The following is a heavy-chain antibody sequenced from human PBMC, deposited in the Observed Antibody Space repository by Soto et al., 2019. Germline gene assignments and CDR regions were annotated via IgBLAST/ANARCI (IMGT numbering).Heavy chain of an antibody. Sequence: QVQLVQSGAEVKKPGASVKVSCKASGYTFTSYGISWVRQAPGQGLEGMGWISAYNGNTNYAQKLQGRVTMTTDTSTSTAYMELRSLRSDDTAVYYCARLHIVVVTAAPEFDYWGQGTLVTVSS. CDR1: GYTFTSYG. V-gene: IGHV1-18*01. J-gene: IGHJ4*02. D-gene: IGHD2-21*02. CDR3: ARLHIVVVTAAPEFDY. CDR2: ISAYNGNT.